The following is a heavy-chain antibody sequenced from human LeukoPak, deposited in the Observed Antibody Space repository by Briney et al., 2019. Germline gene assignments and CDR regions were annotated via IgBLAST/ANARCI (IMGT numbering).Heavy chain of an antibody. J-gene: IGHJ6*02. CDR1: GYTFTSYG. D-gene: IGHD3-22*01. CDR3: ARSYYDSSGHSPDGMDV. V-gene: IGHV1-18*01. Sequence: GASVKVSCKASGYTFTSYGISWVRQAPGQGLEWMGWISVDNGNTKYAQKLQGRVTMTTNTSTSTVYMELTSLRSDDTAVYYCARSYYDSSGHSPDGMDVWGQGTTVTASS. CDR2: ISVDNGNT.